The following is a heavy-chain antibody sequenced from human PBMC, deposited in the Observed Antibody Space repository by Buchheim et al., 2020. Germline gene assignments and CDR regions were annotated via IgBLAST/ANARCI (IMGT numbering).Heavy chain of an antibody. J-gene: IGHJ4*02. D-gene: IGHD3-3*01. CDR3: ARGRRFLGN. Sequence: QVQLQQWGAGLLKPSETLSLTCAVYGGSFSDYYLNWIRQPPGKGLEWIGEINHSGSTIYNPSLKSRVTISADTSKKQFSLKLSSVTAADTATYYCARGRRFLGNWGQGTL. V-gene: IGHV4-34*01. CDR2: INHSGST. CDR1: GGSFSDYY.